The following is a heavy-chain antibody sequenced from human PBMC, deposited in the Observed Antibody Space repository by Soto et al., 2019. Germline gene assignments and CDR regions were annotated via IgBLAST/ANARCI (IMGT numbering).Heavy chain of an antibody. CDR3: ARHRIEVVWRGFDF. CDR1: TDSSSFTNSY. D-gene: IGHD3-10*01. J-gene: IGHJ4*02. CDR2: SSYNGGT. Sequence: SETLSLTCTVSTDSSSFTNSYWGWIRQPPGKGPQWIGSSSYNGGTFYNPSLKGRVVISFDTSKKQSSLQVTSVTAADTAVYFCARHRIEVVWRGFDFWGQGSPVTVSS. V-gene: IGHV4-39*01.